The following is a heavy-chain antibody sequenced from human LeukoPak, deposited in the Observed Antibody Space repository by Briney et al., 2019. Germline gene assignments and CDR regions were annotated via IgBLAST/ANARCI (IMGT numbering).Heavy chain of an antibody. CDR1: GFTFSDYY. CDR2: ISSGGSTI. CDR3: ARGAAAGRCFDY. Sequence: PGGSLRLSCAVSGFTFSDYYMSWIRQAPGKGLEWVSYISSGGSTISHADSVKGRFTISRDNAENSLYLQMNSLRAEDTAVYYCARGAAAGRCFDYWGQGTLVTVSS. D-gene: IGHD6-13*01. J-gene: IGHJ4*02. V-gene: IGHV3-11*01.